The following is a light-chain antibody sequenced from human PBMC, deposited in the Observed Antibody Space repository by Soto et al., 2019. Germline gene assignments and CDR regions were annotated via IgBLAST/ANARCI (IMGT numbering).Light chain of an antibody. Sequence: QSALTQPPSASGTPGQRVTISCSGSSSNIGYHIVNWYQQFPGTAPKLLIYSDNLRPSGVPDRFSASKSGTSASLAINGLQSEDEADYYCATWDDSLDVHVFGTGTKVTVL. CDR3: ATWDDSLDVHV. J-gene: IGLJ1*01. CDR2: SDN. V-gene: IGLV1-44*01. CDR1: SSNIGYHI.